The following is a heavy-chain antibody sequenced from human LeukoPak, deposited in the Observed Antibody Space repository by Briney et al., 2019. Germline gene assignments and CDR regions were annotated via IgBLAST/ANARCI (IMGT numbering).Heavy chain of an antibody. V-gene: IGHV3-13*01. J-gene: IGHJ4*02. D-gene: IGHD3-3*01. CDR3: ARVAKSGPSHYFDY. CDR1: GFTFSNYD. CDR2: IGTAGDT. Sequence: GGSLRLSCAASGFTFSNYDMHWVRQVTGKGLERVSAIGTAGDTYYPGSLKGRFTISRENAKNSLYLQMNSLRAGDTAVNYCARVAKSGPSHYFDYWGQGTLVTVSS.